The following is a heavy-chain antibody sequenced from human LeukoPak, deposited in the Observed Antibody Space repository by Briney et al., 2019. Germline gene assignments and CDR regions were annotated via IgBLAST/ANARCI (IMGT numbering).Heavy chain of an antibody. J-gene: IGHJ5*02. CDR1: GGTFSSYA. V-gene: IGHV1-69*05. CDR2: IIPIFGTA. Sequence: SVKVSCKASGGTFSSYAISWVRQAPGQGLEWMGRIIPIFGTANYAQKFQGRVTITTDESTSTAYMELSSLRSEDTAVYYCATEAAAASAYNWLDPWGQGTLVTVSS. D-gene: IGHD6-13*01. CDR3: ATEAAAASAYNWLDP.